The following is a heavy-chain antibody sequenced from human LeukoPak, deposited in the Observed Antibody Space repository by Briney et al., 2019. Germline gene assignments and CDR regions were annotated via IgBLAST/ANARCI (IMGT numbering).Heavy chain of an antibody. D-gene: IGHD6-19*01. CDR3: ARTPLSSSGWYSYYYYGMDV. CDR1: GYTFTSYA. J-gene: IGHJ6*02. V-gene: IGHV1-3*01. Sequence: ASVTVSCKASGYTFTSYAMHWVRQAPGQRLEWMGWINAGNGNTKYSQKFQGRVTITRDTSASTAYMELSSLRSEDTAVYYCARTPLSSSGWYSYYYYGMDVWGQGTTVTVSS. CDR2: INAGNGNT.